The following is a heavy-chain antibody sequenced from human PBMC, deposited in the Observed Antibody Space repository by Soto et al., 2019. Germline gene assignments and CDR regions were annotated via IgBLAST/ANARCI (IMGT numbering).Heavy chain of an antibody. CDR1: GYPFTSYY. CDR2: TTPSGGST. CDR3: ARGNVERAPDAFDI. V-gene: IGHV1-46*01. J-gene: IGHJ3*02. Sequence: VSVNVYFKTAGYPFTSYYMPCGRPAPGHGLEWMGITTPSGGSTSYAQKFQGRVTMTRDTSTSTVYMELSSLRSEDTAVYYCARGNVERAPDAFDISGQGTLVTVSS.